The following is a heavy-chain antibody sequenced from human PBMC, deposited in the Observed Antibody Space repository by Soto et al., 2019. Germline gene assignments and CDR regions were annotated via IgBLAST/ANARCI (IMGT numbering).Heavy chain of an antibody. CDR2: ISYDGKTV. J-gene: IGHJ4*02. V-gene: IGHV3-30*04. Sequence: QVYLVESGGGVVQPGRSLRLSCAASGFTFSGYAMHWVRQAPDKGLEWVAVISYDGKTVLYADSVKGRFTFSRDNSRKXLYLQMSGLGVEETAVYYFVRHRGSDLLGVGDFDYWGQGTLVTASS. CDR3: VRHRGSDLLGVGDFDY. D-gene: IGHD3-16*01. CDR1: GFTFSGYA.